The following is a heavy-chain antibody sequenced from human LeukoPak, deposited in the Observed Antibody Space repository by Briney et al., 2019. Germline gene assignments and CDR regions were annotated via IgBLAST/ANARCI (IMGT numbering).Heavy chain of an antibody. J-gene: IGHJ4*02. Sequence: GGSLRLSSAPSRFTLTSYAMSWVRQAPGKGLGRVSVISGSGGKTYSADSAKRRFTLSTDNSKNTLHLHMNTLRAANTPIYYSAREASILDSWGQGTVITVSS. CDR2: ISGSGGKT. V-gene: IGHV3-23*01. CDR1: RFTLTSYA. CDR3: AREASILDS.